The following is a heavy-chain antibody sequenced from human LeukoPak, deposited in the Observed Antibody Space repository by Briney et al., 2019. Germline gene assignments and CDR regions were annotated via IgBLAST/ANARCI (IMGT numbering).Heavy chain of an antibody. D-gene: IGHD3-3*01. CDR2: ISSSSSDI. V-gene: IGHV3-21*01. CDR1: GFTFSTHS. Sequence: GGSLRLSCAASGFTFSTHSMNWVRQAPGKGLEWVSCISSSSSDIYYADSVKGRFTISRDNAKNSLYLQMSSLKAEDTAVYYCARVPGGLEWADFDYWGQGILVTVSS. J-gene: IGHJ4*02. CDR3: ARVPGGLEWADFDY.